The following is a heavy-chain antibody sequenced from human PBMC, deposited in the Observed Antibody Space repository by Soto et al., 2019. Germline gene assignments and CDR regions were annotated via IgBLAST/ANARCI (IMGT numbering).Heavy chain of an antibody. CDR3: AKDLGHYYDSSGYYHGGY. CDR1: GFTFSSFA. CDR2: ISGSGDGV. D-gene: IGHD3-22*01. J-gene: IGHJ4*02. V-gene: IGHV3-23*01. Sequence: GGSLRLSCAASGFTFSSFALSWVRQAPGKGLEWVSAISGSGDGVDYADSVKGRFTISRDNSKNTLYLQMNSLRAEDTAVYYCAKDLGHYYDSSGYYHGGYWGQGTLVTVSS.